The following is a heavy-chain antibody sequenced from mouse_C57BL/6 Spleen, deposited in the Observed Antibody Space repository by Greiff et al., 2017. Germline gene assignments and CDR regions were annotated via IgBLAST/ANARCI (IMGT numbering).Heavy chain of an antibody. D-gene: IGHD1-1*01. Sequence: QVQLQQPGAEFVKPGASVKMSCKASGYTFTSYWITWVKQRPGQGLEWIGDLYPGSGSTNYTEKFKSKVTLTVDTSSSTAYMQLSSLTSEDSAVXYCARRGNYYGKYYAMDYWGQGTSVTVAA. CDR1: GYTFTSYW. V-gene: IGHV1-55*01. CDR3: ARRGNYYGKYYAMDY. J-gene: IGHJ4*01. CDR2: LYPGSGST.